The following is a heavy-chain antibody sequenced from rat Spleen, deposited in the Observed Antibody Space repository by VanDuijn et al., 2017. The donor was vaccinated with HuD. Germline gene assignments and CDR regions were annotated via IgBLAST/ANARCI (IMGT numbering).Heavy chain of an antibody. CDR2: ISFDGGST. Sequence: EVQLVESGGGLVQPGRSMKLSCAASGFTFSNYYMAWVRQAPTKGLEWVAYISFDGGSTYYRDSVKGRFTISRDNTKSTLYLQMDSLRSEDTATYYCTTDGQGARFAYWGQGVMVTVSS. J-gene: IGHJ2*01. V-gene: IGHV5-27*01. CDR3: TTDGQGARFAY. CDR1: GFTFSNYY. D-gene: IGHD5-1*01.